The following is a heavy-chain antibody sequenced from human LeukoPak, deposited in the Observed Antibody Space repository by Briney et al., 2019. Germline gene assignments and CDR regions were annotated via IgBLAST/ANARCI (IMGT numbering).Heavy chain of an antibody. J-gene: IGHJ5*02. Sequence: PSETLSLTCTVSGGSISSGDYYWSWIRQPPGKGLEWIGEINHSGSTNYNPSLKSRVTISVDTSKNQFSLKLSSVTAADTAVYYCARGKGVVVRWFDPWGQGTLVTVSS. CDR3: ARGKGVVVRWFDP. CDR1: GGSISSGDYY. CDR2: INHSGST. V-gene: IGHV4-39*07. D-gene: IGHD2-15*01.